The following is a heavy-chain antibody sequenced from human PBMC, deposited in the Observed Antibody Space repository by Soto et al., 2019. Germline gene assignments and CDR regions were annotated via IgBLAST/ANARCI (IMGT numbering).Heavy chain of an antibody. CDR3: ARSSSGYYYDMDY. D-gene: IGHD3-22*01. Sequence: SLRLSCAASGFIFRNYWMSWVRQAPGKGLEWVANIKQDGTEKYYVDSVKGRFTISRDNAKNSLFLQMNSLRAEDTAVYYCARSSSGYYYDMDYWGQGTLVTVSS. V-gene: IGHV3-7*01. CDR2: IKQDGTEK. J-gene: IGHJ4*02. CDR1: GFIFRNYW.